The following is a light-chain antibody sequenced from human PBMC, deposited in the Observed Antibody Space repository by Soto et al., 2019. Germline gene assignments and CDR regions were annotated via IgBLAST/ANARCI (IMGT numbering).Light chain of an antibody. V-gene: IGKV3-15*01. CDR1: QSVSSN. CDR2: GAS. J-gene: IGKJ4*01. Sequence: EIVMTQSPATLSVSPGERATLSCRASQSVSSNLAWYQQTPGQAPRLLIYGASTRATGIPARLSGSRSGTESTLTISSLQSEDFAVYYYQHYNNWPTFGGGTKVEIK. CDR3: QHYNNWPT.